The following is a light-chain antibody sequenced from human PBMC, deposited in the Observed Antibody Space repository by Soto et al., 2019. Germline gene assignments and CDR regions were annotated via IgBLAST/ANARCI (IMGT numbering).Light chain of an antibody. Sequence: DIQMTQYPSTLSGSVGDRVTITCRASQTISSWLAWYQQKPGKAPKLLIYKASTLKSGVPSRFSGSGSGTEFTLTISSLQPDDFATYYCQHYNSYSEALGHVTKVDIK. V-gene: IGKV1-5*03. CDR2: KAS. J-gene: IGKJ1*01. CDR3: QHYNSYSEA. CDR1: QTISSW.